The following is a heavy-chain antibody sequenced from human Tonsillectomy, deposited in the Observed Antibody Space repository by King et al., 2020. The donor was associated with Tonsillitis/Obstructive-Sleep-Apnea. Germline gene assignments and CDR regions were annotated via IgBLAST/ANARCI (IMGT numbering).Heavy chain of an antibody. CDR2: IKRKDDGGTT. Sequence: VQLVESGGGLVKPGGSLRLSCAASGFTFTNAWMSWVRQAPGKGLEWVGRIKRKDDGGTTDYAAPVKGRFTISRDDSKNTLYLQMNSMKTEDTAVYYGTTGGWADYYDSSRYYYWFFDYWGQGNLVTVSS. CDR3: TTGGWADYYDSSRYYYWFFDY. J-gene: IGHJ4*02. V-gene: IGHV3-15*01. D-gene: IGHD3-22*01. CDR1: GFTFTNAW.